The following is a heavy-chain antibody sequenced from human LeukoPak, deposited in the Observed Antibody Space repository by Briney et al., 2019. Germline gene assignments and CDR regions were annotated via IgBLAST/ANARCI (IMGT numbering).Heavy chain of an antibody. CDR1: GYTFTSYD. CDR3: ARVYSSSWYNYYGMDV. Sequence: GASVKVSCKASGYTFTSYDINWVRQATGQGLEWMGWMNPNSGNTGYAQKFQGRVTMTRNTSISTAYMELSSLRSEDTAVYYCARVYSSSWYNYYGMDVWGQGTTVTVSS. V-gene: IGHV1-8*01. D-gene: IGHD6-13*01. J-gene: IGHJ6*02. CDR2: MNPNSGNT.